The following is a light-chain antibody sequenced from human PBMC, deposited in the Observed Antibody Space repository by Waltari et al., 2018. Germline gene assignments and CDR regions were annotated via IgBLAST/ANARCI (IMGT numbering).Light chain of an antibody. CDR2: DVS. Sequence: QSALTQPASVSGSPGQSITISCTGTSSDVGGYNSVSWYQDHPGQAPKVIIYDVSDRPSGISERFSGSKSGNTASLTISGLQAEDEADYYCSSQSSDNVVLFGGGTKLTV. J-gene: IGLJ2*01. V-gene: IGLV2-14*03. CDR3: SSQSSDNVVL. CDR1: SSDVGGYNS.